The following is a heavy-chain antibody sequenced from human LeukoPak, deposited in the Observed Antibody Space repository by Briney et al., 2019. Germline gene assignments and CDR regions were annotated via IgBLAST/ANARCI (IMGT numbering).Heavy chain of an antibody. CDR3: ARAIVGATGGFDY. CDR1: GFTFSSYA. J-gene: IGHJ4*02. CDR2: IPYDGSNK. V-gene: IGHV3-30*04. D-gene: IGHD1-26*01. Sequence: GGSLRLSCAASGFTFSSYAMHWVRQAPGKGLEWVAVIPYDGSNKYYADSVKGRFTISRDNSKNTLYLQMNSLRAEDTAVYYCARAIVGATGGFDYWGQGTLVTVSS.